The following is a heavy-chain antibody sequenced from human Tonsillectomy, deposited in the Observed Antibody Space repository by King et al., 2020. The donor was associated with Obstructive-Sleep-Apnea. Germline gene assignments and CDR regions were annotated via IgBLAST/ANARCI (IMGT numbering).Heavy chain of an antibody. D-gene: IGHD1-26*01. V-gene: IGHV3-48*04. CDR3: ARDDVWAFDV. CDR2: IYTDGYTR. Sequence: VQLVESGGGLVQPGASLRLSCAASGFTFGTYSMNWVRQAPGKGLEWISYIYTDGYTRYYADSVKGRFTISRDNAKNSLYLQMNSLRAEDTAMYYCARDDVWAFDVWGQGTMVTVSS. J-gene: IGHJ3*01. CDR1: GFTFGTYS.